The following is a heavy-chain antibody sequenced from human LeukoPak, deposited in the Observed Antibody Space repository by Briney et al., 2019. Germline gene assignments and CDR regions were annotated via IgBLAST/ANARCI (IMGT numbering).Heavy chain of an antibody. CDR3: AKPFYYEIGRQAFDI. D-gene: IGHD3-22*01. J-gene: IGHJ3*02. CDR1: GFTFTSFG. Sequence: GGSLRLSCAATGFTFTSFGMTWVRQAPGKGLEWVSAISNTAASTHYADSVKGRFTISRDNSMDTLYLQMNSLRVEDTAVYYCAKPFYYEIGRQAFDIWGQGTVVTVSS. CDR2: ISNTAAST. V-gene: IGHV3-23*01.